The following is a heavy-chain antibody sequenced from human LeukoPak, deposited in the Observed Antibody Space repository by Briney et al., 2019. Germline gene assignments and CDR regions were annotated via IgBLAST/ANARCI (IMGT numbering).Heavy chain of an antibody. Sequence: PGGSLRLSCAASGFTFSSYAMSWVRQAPGKGLEWVSAISGSGGSTYYADSVKGRFTIPRDHSKDTLYLQMNSLRAEDTAVYYCARDIGLGYYLDYWGQGTLVTVSS. CDR2: ISGSGGST. V-gene: IGHV3-23*01. J-gene: IGHJ4*02. D-gene: IGHD3/OR15-3a*01. CDR1: GFTFSSYA. CDR3: ARDIGLGYYLDY.